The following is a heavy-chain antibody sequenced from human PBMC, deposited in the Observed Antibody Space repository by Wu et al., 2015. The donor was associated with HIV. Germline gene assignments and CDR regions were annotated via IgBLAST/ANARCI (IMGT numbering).Heavy chain of an antibody. J-gene: IGHJ3*02. CDR1: GYTFSDYY. Sequence: QVQLVQSGAEVKKPGASVKVSCKASGYTFSDYYMHWVRQAPGQGLEWMGWINPNSGGTKYAQKFQGRVTMTRDTSISTAYMEMSRLRSDDTAVYYCARVLETGTSPPDAFDIWGQGTTVTVS. CDR2: INPNSGGT. D-gene: IGHD1-1*01. CDR3: ARVLETGTSPPDAFDI. V-gene: IGHV1-2*02.